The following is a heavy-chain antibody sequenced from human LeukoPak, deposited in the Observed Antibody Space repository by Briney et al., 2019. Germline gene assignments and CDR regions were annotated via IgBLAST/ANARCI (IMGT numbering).Heavy chain of an antibody. CDR2: IYPGDSDT. CDR1: RYRFTDYW. D-gene: IGHD1-7*01. V-gene: IGHV5-51*01. CDR3: ARGEAGTTPDYYYFGLDV. J-gene: IGHJ6*02. Sequence: GESLKISCEGSRYRFTDYWIGCVRQMPGKGLEWMGRIYPGDSDTRYSPSFQGQVTISADKSINTAHRQWSSLKASDTAMYYCARGEAGTTPDYYYFGLDVCGQGTTVRVSS.